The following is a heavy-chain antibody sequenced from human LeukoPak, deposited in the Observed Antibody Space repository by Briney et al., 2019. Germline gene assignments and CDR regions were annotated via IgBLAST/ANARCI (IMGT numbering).Heavy chain of an antibody. Sequence: GGSLRLSCAASGFTFSSYAMSWVRQAPGKGLEWVSAISGSGGGTYYADSVKGRFTISRDNSKNTLYLQMNSLRAEDTAVYYCAKDVGDCSSTSCYTLYPLFDYWGQGTLVTVSS. V-gene: IGHV3-23*01. CDR2: ISGSGGGT. CDR1: GFTFSSYA. D-gene: IGHD2-2*02. CDR3: AKDVGDCSSTSCYTLYPLFDY. J-gene: IGHJ4*02.